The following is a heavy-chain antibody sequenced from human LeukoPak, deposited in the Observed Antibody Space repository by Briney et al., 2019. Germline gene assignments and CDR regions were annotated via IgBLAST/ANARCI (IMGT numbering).Heavy chain of an antibody. CDR3: AKAPVWNYYYGLDV. V-gene: IGHV3-23*01. CDR1: GLTASHNVNNA. J-gene: IGHJ6*04. Sequence: GGSLRLSCAASGLTASHNVNNAMSWVRHAPGKGLEWVSGITTSGSTYYADSVKGRFTISRENSTNTLYLHMDSLRAEDTAVYYCAKAPVWNYYYGLDVWGKGTTVTVSS. CDR2: ITTSGST. D-gene: IGHD2-21*01.